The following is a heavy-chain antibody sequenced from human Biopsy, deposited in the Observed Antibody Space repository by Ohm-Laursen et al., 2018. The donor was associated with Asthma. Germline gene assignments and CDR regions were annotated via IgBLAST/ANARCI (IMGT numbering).Heavy chain of an antibody. CDR2: HDHEEGGT. CDR1: GYSLTDLS. D-gene: IGHD4-17*01. V-gene: IGHV1-24*01. J-gene: IGHJ4*02. Sequence: SVKVSCKISGYSLTDLSMHWVRQAPGQGLEWMGGHDHEEGGTVNARRFQGRVTLTEDTSTDTAYMELSSLSSDDTAVYYCASDFPKDYVRYNFQFWGRGTLVTVTS. CDR3: ASDFPKDYVRYNFQF.